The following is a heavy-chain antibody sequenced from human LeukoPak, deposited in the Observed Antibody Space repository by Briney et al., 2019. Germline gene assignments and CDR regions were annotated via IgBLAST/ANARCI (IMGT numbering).Heavy chain of an antibody. CDR1: GYTFTSCG. Sequence: ASVKVSCKASGYTFTSCGISWVRQAPGQGLEWMGWISAYNGNTNYAQKLQGRVTMTTDTSTSTAYMELRSLRSDDTAVYYCARAPYDFWSGYYHYWGQGTLVTVSS. D-gene: IGHD3-3*01. CDR3: ARAPYDFWSGYYHY. J-gene: IGHJ4*02. CDR2: ISAYNGNT. V-gene: IGHV1-18*01.